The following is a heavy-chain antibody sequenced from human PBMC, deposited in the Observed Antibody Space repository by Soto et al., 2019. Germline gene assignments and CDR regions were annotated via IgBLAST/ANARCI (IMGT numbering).Heavy chain of an antibody. CDR1: GGTFSSYA. Sequence: ASVKVSCKASGGTFSSYAISWVRQAPGQGLEWMGGIIPIFGTANYAQKFQGRVTITADKSTSTAYMELSSLRSEDTAVYYCARAEVVVAATAYYYGMDVWGQGTTVTVSS. D-gene: IGHD2-15*01. V-gene: IGHV1-69*06. J-gene: IGHJ6*02. CDR2: IIPIFGTA. CDR3: ARAEVVVAATAYYYGMDV.